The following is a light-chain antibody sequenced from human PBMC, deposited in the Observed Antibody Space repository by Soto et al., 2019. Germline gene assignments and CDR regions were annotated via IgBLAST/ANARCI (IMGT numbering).Light chain of an antibody. CDR1: QSISSW. CDR3: QQYNSYSPLT. CDR2: DAS. Sequence: DIQMTQSPSTLSASVGDRVTITCRSSQSISSWLAWYQHKPGKAPKLLIYDASSLESRVPSRFSGSGSGTEFTLTISSLQPDDFATYYCQQYNSYSPLTFGGGTKVDIK. V-gene: IGKV1-5*01. J-gene: IGKJ4*01.